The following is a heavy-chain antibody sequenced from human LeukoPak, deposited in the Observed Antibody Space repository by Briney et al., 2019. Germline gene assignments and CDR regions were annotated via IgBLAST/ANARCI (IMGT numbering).Heavy chain of an antibody. V-gene: IGHV3-21*01. D-gene: IGHD5-12*01. CDR3: ARAGYSGYAMEGAFDY. J-gene: IGHJ4*02. CDR1: GFTFSSYS. Sequence: GGSLRLSCAASGFTFSSYSMNWVRQAPGKGLEWVSSISSSSSYIYYADSVKGRLTISRDNAKNSLYLQMNSLRAEDAAVYYCARAGYSGYAMEGAFDYWGQGTLVTVSS. CDR2: ISSSSSYI.